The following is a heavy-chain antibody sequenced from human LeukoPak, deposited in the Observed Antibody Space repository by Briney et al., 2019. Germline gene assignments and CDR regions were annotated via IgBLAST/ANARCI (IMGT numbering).Heavy chain of an antibody. CDR3: ARRGGSGRASDY. CDR1: GASLSGGTYY. J-gene: IGHJ4*02. Sequence: SETLSLTCSVSGASLSGGTYYWGWIRQPPGTGLEWIGSIYYTGSTYDNPSLKSRVTISVDTSKNQFSLKLSSVTAADTAVYYCARRGGSGRASDYWGQGTLVTVSS. D-gene: IGHD1-26*01. V-gene: IGHV4-39*01. CDR2: IYYTGST.